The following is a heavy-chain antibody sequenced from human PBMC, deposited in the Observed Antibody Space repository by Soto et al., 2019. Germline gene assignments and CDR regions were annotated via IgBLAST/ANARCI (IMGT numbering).Heavy chain of an antibody. D-gene: IGHD3-22*01. CDR1: GYSFTSYW. CDR2: IYPGDSDT. J-gene: IGHJ3*02. V-gene: IGHV5-51*01. Sequence: PGESLKISCKGSGYSFTSYWIGWVRQMPGKGLEWMGIIYPGDSDTRYSPSFQGQVTISADKSISTAYLQWSSLKASDTAMYYCARQMGLSLVVITAFDIWGQGTMVTVSS. CDR3: ARQMGLSLVVITAFDI.